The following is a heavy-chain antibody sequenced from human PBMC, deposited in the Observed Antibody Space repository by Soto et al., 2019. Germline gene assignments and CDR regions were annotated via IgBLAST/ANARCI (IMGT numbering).Heavy chain of an antibody. CDR3: AKYYYDSSGYYSDYYYGMDV. V-gene: IGHV1-69*13. Sequence: SVKVSCKASGGTFSSYAISWVRQAPGQGLEWMGGIIPIFGTANYAQKFQGRVTITANESTSTAYMELSSLRSEDTAVYYCAKYYYDSSGYYSDYYYGMDVWGQGTTVTVSS. J-gene: IGHJ6*02. CDR2: IIPIFGTA. CDR1: GGTFSSYA. D-gene: IGHD3-22*01.